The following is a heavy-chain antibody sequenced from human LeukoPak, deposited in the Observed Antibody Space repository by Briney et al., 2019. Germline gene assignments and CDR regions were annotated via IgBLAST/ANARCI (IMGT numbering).Heavy chain of an antibody. CDR3: ASTLVATSDTDY. J-gene: IGHJ4*02. CDR1: GFTFSSYS. CDR2: ISSSSSYI. D-gene: IGHD5-12*01. Sequence: GGSLRLSCAASGFTFSSYSMNWVRQAPGKGLEWVSSISSSSSYIYYADSVKGRFTISRDNAKNSLYLQMNSLRAEDAAVYYCASTLVATSDTDYWGQGTLVTVSS. V-gene: IGHV3-21*01.